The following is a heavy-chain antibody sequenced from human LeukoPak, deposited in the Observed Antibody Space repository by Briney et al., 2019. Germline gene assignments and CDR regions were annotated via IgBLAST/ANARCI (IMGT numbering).Heavy chain of an antibody. CDR2: INTNTGNP. V-gene: IGHV7-4-1*02. D-gene: IGHD6-19*01. Sequence: VASVKVSCKASGYTFTSYAMNWVRQAPGQGLEWMGWINTNTGNPTYAQGFTGRFVFSLDTSVSTAYLQISSLKAEDTAVYYCARSHSDWYVNTAGHWGQGTLVTVSS. J-gene: IGHJ4*02. CDR1: GYTFTSYA. CDR3: ARSHSDWYVNTAGH.